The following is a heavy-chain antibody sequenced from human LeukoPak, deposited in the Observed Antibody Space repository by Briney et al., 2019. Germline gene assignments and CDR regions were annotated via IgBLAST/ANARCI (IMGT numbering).Heavy chain of an antibody. D-gene: IGHD6-19*01. CDR2: IWYDGSNK. CDR3: AKARSSGWPVTYYFDY. CDR1: GFTFSSYG. Sequence: PGGSLRLSCAASGFTFSSYGMHWVRQAPGKGLEWVAVIWYDGSNKYYADSVKGRFTISRDSSKNTLYLQMNSLRAEDTAVYYCAKARSSGWPVTYYFDYWGQGTLVTVSS. J-gene: IGHJ4*02. V-gene: IGHV3-33*06.